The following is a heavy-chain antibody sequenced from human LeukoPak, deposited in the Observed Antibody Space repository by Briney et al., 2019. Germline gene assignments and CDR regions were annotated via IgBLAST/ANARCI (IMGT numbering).Heavy chain of an antibody. J-gene: IGHJ4*02. V-gene: IGHV4-39*07. CDR1: GGSISSGNYY. CDR2: IHYSETT. Sequence: SETLSLTCTVSGGSISSGNYYWGWLRQPPGKGLEWIGSIHYSETTYYNPSLKSRVTISVATSKNQFSLRLTSVTAADTAVYYCAREREEWLPRGGFDYWGQGTLVTVSS. D-gene: IGHD6-19*01. CDR3: AREREEWLPRGGFDY.